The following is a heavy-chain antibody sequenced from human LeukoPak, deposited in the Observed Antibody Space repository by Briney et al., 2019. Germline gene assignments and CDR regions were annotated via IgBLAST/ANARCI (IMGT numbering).Heavy chain of an antibody. J-gene: IGHJ4*02. Sequence: ASVKVSCKASGYTFINYGISWVRQAPGQGLEWMGWISGYNGNTNYAQNLQGRVTMTTDTSTSTTYMELRSLRPDDTAVYYCARERGDFDYWGQGTLVTVSS. V-gene: IGHV1-18*01. D-gene: IGHD3-16*01. CDR2: ISGYNGNT. CDR1: GYTFINYG. CDR3: ARERGDFDY.